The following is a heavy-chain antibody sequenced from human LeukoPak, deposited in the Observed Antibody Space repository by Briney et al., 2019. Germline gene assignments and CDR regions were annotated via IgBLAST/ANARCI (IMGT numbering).Heavy chain of an antibody. CDR3: ARVKGSVQLFQTFDI. CDR1: GGSIRSSSFF. CDR2: IFYSGLT. J-gene: IGHJ3*02. D-gene: IGHD5-18*01. V-gene: IGHV4-39*07. Sequence: PSETLSLTCNVSGGSIRSSSFFWGWIRQSPGKGLEWLGNIFYSGLTYDNPSLKSRVTISIDTSKNQFSLKLSSVTAADTAVYYCARVKGSVQLFQTFDIWGQGTMVTVSS.